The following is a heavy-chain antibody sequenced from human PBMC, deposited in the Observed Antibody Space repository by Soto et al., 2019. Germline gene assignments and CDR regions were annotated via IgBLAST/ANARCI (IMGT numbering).Heavy chain of an antibody. CDR1: GYSFTCHW. D-gene: IGHD3-9*01. CDR3: ARRALNYYDYGMDV. J-gene: IGHJ6*02. Sequence: KISCKGSGYSFTCHWIGWVRQMPGKGLEWMGIIYPGDSDTSYSPSFQGQVTISADKSISTAYLQWSSLKASDTAMYYCARRALNYYDYGMDVWGQGTTVTVSS. V-gene: IGHV5-51*01. CDR2: IYPGDSDT.